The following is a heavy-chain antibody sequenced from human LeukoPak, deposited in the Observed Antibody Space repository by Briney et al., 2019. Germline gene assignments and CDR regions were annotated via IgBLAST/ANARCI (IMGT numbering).Heavy chain of an antibody. D-gene: IGHD6-6*01. Sequence: SETLSLTCTVSGGSISSSSYYWGWIRQPPGKGLEWIGSIYYSGSTNYNPSLKSRVTISVDTSKNQFSLKLSSVSAADTAVYYCASISSSLRYFDYWGQGTLVTVSS. CDR1: GGSISSSSYY. CDR2: IYYSGST. V-gene: IGHV4-39*07. CDR3: ASISSSLRYFDY. J-gene: IGHJ4*02.